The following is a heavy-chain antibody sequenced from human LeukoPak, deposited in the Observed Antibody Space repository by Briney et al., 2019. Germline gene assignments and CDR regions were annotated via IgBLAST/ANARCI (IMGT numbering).Heavy chain of an antibody. D-gene: IGHD4-17*01. Sequence: SQTLSLTCAVSGGSISSGGYSWSWIRQPPGKGLEWIGYIYYSGSTNYNPSLKSRVTISVDTSKNQFSLKLSSVTAADTAVYYCASGNGDYRPMYFQHWGQGTLVTVSS. CDR3: ASGNGDYRPMYFQH. J-gene: IGHJ1*01. CDR1: GGSISSGGYS. V-gene: IGHV4-30-4*07. CDR2: IYYSGST.